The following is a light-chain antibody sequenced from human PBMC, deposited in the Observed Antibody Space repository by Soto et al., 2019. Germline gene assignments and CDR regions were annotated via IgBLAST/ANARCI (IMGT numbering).Light chain of an antibody. Sequence: QSVLTQPPSVSGAPGQRVTISCAGTTSNIGAGFDVHWYQQFPGTAPKLLMYSNKNRPSGVPDRFSGSKSATSASLAIAGLQAEDEADYYCQSYDNSLSASVFGGGTKVTVL. J-gene: IGLJ2*01. V-gene: IGLV1-40*01. CDR3: QSYDNSLSASV. CDR1: TSNIGAGFD. CDR2: SNK.